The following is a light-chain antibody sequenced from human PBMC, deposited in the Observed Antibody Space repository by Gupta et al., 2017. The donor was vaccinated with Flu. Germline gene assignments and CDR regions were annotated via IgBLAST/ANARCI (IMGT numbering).Light chain of an antibody. CDR2: QDT. CDR1: KLGDKF. J-gene: IGLJ2*01. Sequence: CAGDKLGDKFACWYQQKPGQSPVLVLYQDTKRPSGIPERFSGSNSGDTATLTLSGTQAVDEADYYCQVWDINTGVFGGGTTVTVL. V-gene: IGLV3-1*01. CDR3: QVWDINTGV.